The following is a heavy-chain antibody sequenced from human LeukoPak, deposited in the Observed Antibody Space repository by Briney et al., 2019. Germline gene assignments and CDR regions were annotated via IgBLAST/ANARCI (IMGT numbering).Heavy chain of an antibody. D-gene: IGHD6-13*01. Sequence: GRSLRLSCAASGFTFSSYAMHWVRQAPGKGLEWVAVISYDGSNKYYADSVKGRFTISRDNSKNTLYLQMNSLRAEDTAVYYCARDFYSSSWYTHYWGQGTLVTVSS. CDR3: ARDFYSSSWYTHY. V-gene: IGHV3-30-3*01. CDR1: GFTFSSYA. CDR2: ISYDGSNK. J-gene: IGHJ4*02.